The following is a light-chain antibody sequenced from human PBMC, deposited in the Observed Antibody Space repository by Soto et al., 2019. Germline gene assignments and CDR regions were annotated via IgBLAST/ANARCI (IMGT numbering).Light chain of an antibody. CDR1: SNDVGSYDF. V-gene: IGLV2-14*01. J-gene: IGLJ1*01. CDR2: EVS. CDR3: SSSTTFTTLV. Sequence: QSVLAQPASVSGSPGQSITISCTGTSNDVGSYDFVSWYQQQPGKAPKLLIYEVSNRPSGVSHRFSGSKSDNTASLTISGLQSEDEADYYCSSSTTFTTLVFGIGTKVTVL.